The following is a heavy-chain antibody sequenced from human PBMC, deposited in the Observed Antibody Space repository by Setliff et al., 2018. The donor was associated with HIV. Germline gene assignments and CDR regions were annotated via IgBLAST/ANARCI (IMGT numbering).Heavy chain of an antibody. D-gene: IGHD3-22*01. J-gene: IGHJ3*02. CDR3: ASLQFTYYYDSSGFGSDPFDI. V-gene: IGHV1-46*01. CDR2: INPTGGST. CDR1: GDTFSSYT. Sequence: ASVKVSCKASGDTFSSYTLSWVRQAPGQGLEWMGVINPTGGSTRNTQKFQGRVAMTRDTSTSTVYMELSSLRSEDPAVYYCASLQFTYYYDSSGFGSDPFDIWGQGTMVTVSS.